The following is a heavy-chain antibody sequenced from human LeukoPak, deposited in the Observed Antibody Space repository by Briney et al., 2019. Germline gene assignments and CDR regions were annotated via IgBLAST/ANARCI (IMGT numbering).Heavy chain of an antibody. CDR2: INPNSGGT. J-gene: IGHJ4*02. Sequence: ASVKVSCKASGGTFSSYAISWVRQAPGQGLEWMGWINPNSGGTNYAQKFQGRVTMTRDTSISTAYMELSRLRSDDTAVYYCARAGRGSGSSVDYWGQGTLVTVSS. CDR1: GGTFSSYA. CDR3: ARAGRGSGSSVDY. V-gene: IGHV1-2*02. D-gene: IGHD1-26*01.